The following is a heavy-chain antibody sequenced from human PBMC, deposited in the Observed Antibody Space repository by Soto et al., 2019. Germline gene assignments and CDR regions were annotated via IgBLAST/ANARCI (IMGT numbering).Heavy chain of an antibody. CDR2: ISAYNGNT. CDR1: GYTFTSYG. Sequence: GASVKVSCKASGYTFTSYGISWVRQAPGQRLEWMGWISAYNGNTNYAQKLQGRVTMTTDTSTSTAYMELRSLRSDDTAAYYCARVGGSYSYYYYGMDVWGQGTTVTVSS. V-gene: IGHV1-18*04. J-gene: IGHJ6*02. D-gene: IGHD1-26*01. CDR3: ARVGGSYSYYYYGMDV.